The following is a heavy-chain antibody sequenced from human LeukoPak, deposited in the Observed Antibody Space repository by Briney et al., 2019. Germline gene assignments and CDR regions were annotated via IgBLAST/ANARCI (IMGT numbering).Heavy chain of an antibody. D-gene: IGHD2-2*02. J-gene: IGHJ5*02. CDR1: GFTFSSYW. CDR2: INSDGSST. CDR3: AGEGIVVVPAAIPPGFDP. Sequence: PGGSLRLSCAASGFTFSSYWMHWVRQAPGKGLVWVSRINSDGSSTNYADSVKGRFTISRDNAKNTLYLQMNSLRAEDTAVYYCAGEGIVVVPAAIPPGFDPWGQGTLVTVSS. V-gene: IGHV3-74*01.